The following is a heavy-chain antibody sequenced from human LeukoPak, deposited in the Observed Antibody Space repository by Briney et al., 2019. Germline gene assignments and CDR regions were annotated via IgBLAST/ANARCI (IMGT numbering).Heavy chain of an antibody. Sequence: GGSLRLSCAASGFTFSNYAMSWVRQAPGKGLEWVSAISGSGVTTYYADSVTGRFTISRDNPKNTLYLQMNSLRAEDTAVYYCAKDQLTTVTTSFDYWGQGTLVTVSS. J-gene: IGHJ4*02. V-gene: IGHV3-23*01. CDR2: ISGSGVTT. CDR1: GFTFSNYA. D-gene: IGHD4-11*01. CDR3: AKDQLTTVTTSFDY.